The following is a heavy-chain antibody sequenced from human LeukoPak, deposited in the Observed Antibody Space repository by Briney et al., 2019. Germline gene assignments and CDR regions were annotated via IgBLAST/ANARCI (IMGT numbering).Heavy chain of an antibody. CDR2: IHYSGST. CDR1: GCSISSYF. Sequence: SETLSLTCTVCGCSISSYFWSWIRRPPGKGLEWIGYIHYSGSTNYNPSLKSRVTISVDTSKNQFSLKLSSVTAAGTAVYYCVGARLGSGLEGAFDIWGQGTMVTVFS. CDR3: VGARLGSGLEGAFDI. J-gene: IGHJ3*02. V-gene: IGHV4-59*01. D-gene: IGHD6-25*01.